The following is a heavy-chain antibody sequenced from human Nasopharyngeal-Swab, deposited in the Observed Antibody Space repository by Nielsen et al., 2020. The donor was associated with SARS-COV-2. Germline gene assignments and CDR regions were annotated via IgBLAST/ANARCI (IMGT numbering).Heavy chain of an antibody. CDR2: IYYSGST. CDR3: ARGALYSSGWYGY. J-gene: IGHJ4*02. Sequence: SETLSLTCTVSGGSISSSSYYWGWIRQPPGKGLEWIGSIYYSGSTYYNPSLKSRVTISVDTSKNQFSLKLSSVTAADTAVYYCARGALYSSGWYGYWGQETLVTVSS. V-gene: IGHV4-39*07. CDR1: GGSISSSSYY. D-gene: IGHD6-19*01.